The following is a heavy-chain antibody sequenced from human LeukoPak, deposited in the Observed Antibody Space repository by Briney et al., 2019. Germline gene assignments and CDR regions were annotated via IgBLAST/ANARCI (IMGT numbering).Heavy chain of an antibody. V-gene: IGHV4-34*01. J-gene: IGHJ3*02. CDR2: INHSGST. Sequence: SETLPLTCVVYGGSFSGYYWSWIRQPPGKGLEWIGEINHSGSTNYNPSLKSRVTISVDTSKNQFSLKLSSVTAADTAVYHCARSLEDAFDIWGQGTMVTVSS. CDR3: ARSLEDAFDI. CDR1: GGSFSGYY. D-gene: IGHD5-24*01.